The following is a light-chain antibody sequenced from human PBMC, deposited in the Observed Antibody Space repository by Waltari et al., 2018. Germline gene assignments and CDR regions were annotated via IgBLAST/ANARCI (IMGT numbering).Light chain of an antibody. CDR3: QQSYTTPLT. V-gene: IGKV1-5*03. CDR1: QSVNSW. CDR2: KAS. Sequence: DIQMTQSPSTLSASVGDRVTIPCRASQSVNSWVAWYQQKPRKAPKLLIFKASNLESGVPSRFSGSGSGTEFTLTISSLQPDDFATYHCQQSYTTPLTFGGGTKVEIK. J-gene: IGKJ4*01.